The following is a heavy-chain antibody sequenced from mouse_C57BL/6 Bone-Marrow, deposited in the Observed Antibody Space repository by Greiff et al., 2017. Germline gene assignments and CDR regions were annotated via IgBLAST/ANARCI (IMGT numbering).Heavy chain of an antibody. D-gene: IGHD1-1*01. V-gene: IGHV1-53*01. CDR2: INPSNGGT. CDR3: ARESSSYALSGFDY. J-gene: IGHJ2*01. Sequence: QVQLQQSGAELVKPGASVKISCKVSGYAFSTYWMNWVKQRPGQGLEWIGNINPSNGGTNYNEKFKSKATLTVDKSSSTAYMQLSSLTSEDSAVYYCARESSSYALSGFDYWGQGTTLTVSS. CDR1: GYAFSTYW.